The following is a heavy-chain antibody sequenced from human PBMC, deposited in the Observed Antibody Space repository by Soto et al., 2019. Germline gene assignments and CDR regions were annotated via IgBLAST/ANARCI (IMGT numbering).Heavy chain of an antibody. Sequence: GGSLRLSCAASGFTFSTYAMTWVRQAPGKGLEWVSIISSSGDATYYLDSVKGRFTISRDNSRNTLHLQMNSLRAEDAAVYFCAKNGDFWSWGMDAWGQGTTVTVSS. CDR1: GFTFSTYA. J-gene: IGHJ6*02. CDR3: AKNGDFWSWGMDA. CDR2: ISSSGDAT. V-gene: IGHV3-23*01. D-gene: IGHD3-3*01.